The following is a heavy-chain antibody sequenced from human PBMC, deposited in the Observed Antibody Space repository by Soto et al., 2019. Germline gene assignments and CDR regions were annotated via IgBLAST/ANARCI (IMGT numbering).Heavy chain of an antibody. V-gene: IGHV3-30-3*01. D-gene: IGHD2-2*01. J-gene: IGHJ4*02. CDR3: GRCSSTSCHLGSDY. Sequence: QVQLVESGGGVVQPGRSLRLSCAASGFTFSSYAMNWVRQAPGKGLEWVALISYDGNNKYYADSVKGRFTISRDSSKNTLYLQMNSLRDADTAFYYCGRCSSTSCHLGSDYWGQGTLFTVSS. CDR1: GFTFSSYA. CDR2: ISYDGNNK.